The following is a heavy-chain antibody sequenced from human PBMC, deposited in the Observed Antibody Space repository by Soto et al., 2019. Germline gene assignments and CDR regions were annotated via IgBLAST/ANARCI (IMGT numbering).Heavy chain of an antibody. CDR3: AREKGYYYPGLDV. CDR1: GGSISGHY. Sequence: SETLSLTCSVSGGSISGHYWTWIRQPAGKGLEWIGRIYSTGSTNYSPSFESRVTMSVDTSKNRVSLILTSVTAADTAVYYCAREKGYYYPGLDVWGQGTTVTVSS. V-gene: IGHV4-4*07. CDR2: IYSTGST. D-gene: IGHD3-10*01. J-gene: IGHJ6*02.